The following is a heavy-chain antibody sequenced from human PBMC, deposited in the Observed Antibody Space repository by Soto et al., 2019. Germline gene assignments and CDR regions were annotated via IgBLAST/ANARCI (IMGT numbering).Heavy chain of an antibody. J-gene: IGHJ4*02. Sequence: GGSLRLSCVASGFTFDDYAMHWVRQAPGKGLEWVSGISWNSGSIGYADSVKGRFTISRDNAKNSLYLQMNSLRAEDTALYYCAKDIISSWWGGFDYWGQGTLVTVSS. D-gene: IGHD6-13*01. CDR3: AKDIISSWWGGFDY. CDR2: ISWNSGSI. V-gene: IGHV3-9*01. CDR1: GFTFDDYA.